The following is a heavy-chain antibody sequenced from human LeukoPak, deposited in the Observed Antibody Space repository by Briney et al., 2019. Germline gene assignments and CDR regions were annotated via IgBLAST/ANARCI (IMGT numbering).Heavy chain of an antibody. CDR3: ARDVLSYGDSGVDY. V-gene: IGHV3-48*02. CDR2: ISGSSTTI. D-gene: IGHD2-2*01. Sequence: GGSLRLSCAASGFTFSSYTMTWGRQAPGKGLEWVSYISGSSTTIYYADSVKGRFTISRDNAKNSLYLQMNSLGDEDTAVYYCARDVLSYGDSGVDYWGQGTLVTVSS. CDR1: GFTFSSYT. J-gene: IGHJ4*02.